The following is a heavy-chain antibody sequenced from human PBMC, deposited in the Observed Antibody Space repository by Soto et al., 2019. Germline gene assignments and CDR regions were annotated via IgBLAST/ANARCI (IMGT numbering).Heavy chain of an antibody. J-gene: IGHJ4*02. Sequence: GESLKISCQASGYTFTKYWVGWVRQMPGKGLEWMGIIYPDDSDTRYSPSFQGHVTISADKSISTAYLQWSSLKASDSATYYCARRDMLTGYVYFDYWGQGTLVTVS. CDR2: IYPDDSDT. CDR1: GYTFTKYW. V-gene: IGHV5-51*01. D-gene: IGHD3-9*01. CDR3: ARRDMLTGYVYFDY.